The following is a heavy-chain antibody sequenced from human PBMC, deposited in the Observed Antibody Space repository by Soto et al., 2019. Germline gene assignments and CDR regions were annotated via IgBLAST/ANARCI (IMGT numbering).Heavy chain of an antibody. CDR3: AKDPVVVITTFFDY. J-gene: IGHJ4*02. CDR1: GFTFSSYA. Sequence: HPGGSLRLSCAASGFTFSSYAMSWVRQAPGKGLEWVSAISGSGGSTYYADSVKGRFTISRDNSKNTLYLQMNSLRAEDTAVYYCAKDPVVVITTFFDYWGQGTLVTVSS. D-gene: IGHD3-22*01. V-gene: IGHV3-23*01. CDR2: ISGSGGST.